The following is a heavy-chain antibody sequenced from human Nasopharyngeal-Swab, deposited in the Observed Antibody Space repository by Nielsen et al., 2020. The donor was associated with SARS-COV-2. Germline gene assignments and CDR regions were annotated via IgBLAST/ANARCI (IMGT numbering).Heavy chain of an antibody. CDR3: TRRTLSSSGYYFDY. CDR2: ISYSGST. Sequence: SETLSLTCTVSGGSISSYYWTWIRQPPGKGRECIGYISYSGSTNYNPSLKSRVTISVDTSKNQFSLKLSSVTAADTAVYYCTRRTLSSSGYYFDYWGQGTLVTVSS. V-gene: IGHV4-59*08. D-gene: IGHD2-2*01. J-gene: IGHJ4*02. CDR1: GGSISSYY.